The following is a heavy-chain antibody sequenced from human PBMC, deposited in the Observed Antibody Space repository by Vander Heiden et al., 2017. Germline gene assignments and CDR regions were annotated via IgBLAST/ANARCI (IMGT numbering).Heavy chain of an antibody. V-gene: IGHV4-4*07. CDR3: ARGDLTTGSRNWFDP. CDR1: GASISDYF. J-gene: IGHJ5*02. Sequence: QVQLQESGPGLVKPSETLSLTCTVPGASISDYFWNWIRQPAGKGLEWIGRISTIGYTNYNPSLRSRVTMSIDTSKNQFSLKLSSVTAADTAVFYCARGDLTTGSRNWFDPWGQGTLVTVSS. D-gene: IGHD1-1*01. CDR2: ISTIGYT.